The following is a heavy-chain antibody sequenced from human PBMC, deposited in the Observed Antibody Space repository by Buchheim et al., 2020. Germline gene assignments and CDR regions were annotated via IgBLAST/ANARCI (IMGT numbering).Heavy chain of an antibody. CDR3: ARDSERATVY. V-gene: IGHV4-34*01. CDR2: INHSGST. J-gene: IGHJ4*02. CDR1: GGSFSDYY. Sequence: QVQLQQWGAGLLKPSETLSLTCAVYGGSFSDYYWSWIRQPPGKGLEWIGEINHSGSTNFNPSLKSRVTMSVDTSKNQFSLKLSPVTAADTAVYYCARDSERATVYWGQGNL. D-gene: IGHD1-26*01.